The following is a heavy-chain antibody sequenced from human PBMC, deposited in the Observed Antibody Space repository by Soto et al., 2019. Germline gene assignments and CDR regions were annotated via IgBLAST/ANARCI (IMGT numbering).Heavy chain of an antibody. CDR2: IYPGDSDT. CDR1: GHIFSNYW. Sequence: GESLKISCKGSGHIFSNYWIGWVRQMPGKGLEWMGIIYPGDSDTRYSPSFQGQVTITVDKSINTAYLQWGRLKASDTAIYYCARQRLWGTSGYYYFENWGQGTLVTVSS. V-gene: IGHV5-51*01. J-gene: IGHJ4*02. CDR3: ARQRLWGTSGYYYFEN. D-gene: IGHD3-22*01.